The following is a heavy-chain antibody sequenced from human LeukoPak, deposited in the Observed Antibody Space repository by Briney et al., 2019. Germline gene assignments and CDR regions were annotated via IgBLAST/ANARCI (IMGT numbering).Heavy chain of an antibody. CDR2: ISGDNGDT. J-gene: IGHJ4*02. CDR3: ARGAHYYDTSGYLMPLNY. D-gene: IGHD3-22*01. CDR1: GYTFTTYG. V-gene: IGHV1-18*01. Sequence: ASVKVSCKTSGYTFTTYGIGWLRQAPGQGLEWMAWISGDNGDTNYAQKFQGRVTMTTDTSTSTAYMDLRSLRSDDTAVYYCARGAHYYDTSGYLMPLNYWGQGTLVTVSS.